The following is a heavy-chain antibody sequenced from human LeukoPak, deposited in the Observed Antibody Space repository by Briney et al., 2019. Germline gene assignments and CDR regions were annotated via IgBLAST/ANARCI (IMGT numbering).Heavy chain of an antibody. J-gene: IGHJ1*01. CDR2: INSDGTTT. Sequence: PGGSLRLSCAVSGFTFSGAWLHWVRQAPGKGLVWVSRINSDGTTTMYADSVKGRFTLSRDNAKNTLYLQINSLRAEDTAVYYCARVSGPGMNEYFHLWGQGTLVTVST. V-gene: IGHV3-74*03. CDR1: GFTFSGAW. CDR3: ARVSGPGMNEYFHL. D-gene: IGHD3-10*01.